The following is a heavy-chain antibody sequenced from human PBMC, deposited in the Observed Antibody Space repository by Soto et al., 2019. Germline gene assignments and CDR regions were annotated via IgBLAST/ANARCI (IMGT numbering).Heavy chain of an antibody. CDR2: IYYSGST. CDR3: ARDLGSSSSIRGLWFDP. CDR1: GGSISSYY. J-gene: IGHJ5*02. V-gene: IGHV4-59*01. Sequence: PSETLSLTCTVSGGSISSYYWTWIRQPPGKGLAWIGYIYYSGSTNYNPSLKSRVTISVDTSKNQFSLRLSSVTAADTAVYYCARDLGSSSSIRGLWFDPWGQGTRVTVSS. D-gene: IGHD6-6*01.